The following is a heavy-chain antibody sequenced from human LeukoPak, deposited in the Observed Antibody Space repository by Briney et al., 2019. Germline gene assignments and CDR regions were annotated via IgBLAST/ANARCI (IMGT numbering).Heavy chain of an antibody. D-gene: IGHD3-10*01. Sequence: ASVKVSCKASGYSFTSYYIHWVRLAPGQGLEWMGRVSPYNGNTYYSQRFQDRVTITKDTSTGTAYMDLRNLRTDDTAMYYCARNGRVRRVVKDLFEYWGQGTLVAVSS. V-gene: IGHV1-18*04. CDR3: ARNGRVRRVVKDLFEY. J-gene: IGHJ4*02. CDR2: VSPYNGNT. CDR1: GYSFTSYY.